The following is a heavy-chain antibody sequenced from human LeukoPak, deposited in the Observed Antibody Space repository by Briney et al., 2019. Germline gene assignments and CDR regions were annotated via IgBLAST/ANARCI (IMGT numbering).Heavy chain of an antibody. V-gene: IGHV1-2*02. Sequence: ASVKVSCKASGYTFTGYYMHWVRQAPGQGLEWMGWINPNSGGTNYAQKFQGRVTMTRDTSISTAYMELSRLRSDDTAVYYCAREIKVLGYYRIFNWFDPWGQGTLVTVSS. CDR2: INPNSGGT. D-gene: IGHD3-3*01. CDR3: AREIKVLGYYRIFNWFDP. J-gene: IGHJ5*02. CDR1: GYTFTGYY.